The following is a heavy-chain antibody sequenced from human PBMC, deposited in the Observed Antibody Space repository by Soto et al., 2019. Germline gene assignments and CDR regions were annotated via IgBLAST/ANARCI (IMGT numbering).Heavy chain of an antibody. CDR1: CGSVSSGSYY. V-gene: IGHV4-61*01. CDR2: IYYSGST. Sequence: PSETLSLTCTVSCGSVSSGSYYWSWIRQPPGKGLEWIGYIYYSGSTNYNPSLKSRVTISVDTSKNQFSLKLSSVTAADTAVYYCARERRCNWFDPWGQGTLVTVSS. CDR3: ARERRCNWFDP. J-gene: IGHJ5*02.